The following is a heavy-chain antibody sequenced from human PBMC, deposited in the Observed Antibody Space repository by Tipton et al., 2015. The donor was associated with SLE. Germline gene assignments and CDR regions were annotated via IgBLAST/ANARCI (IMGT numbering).Heavy chain of an antibody. V-gene: IGHV4-61*02. D-gene: IGHD2-2*02. CDR3: ARSHCSSPSCYSYYYMDV. J-gene: IGHJ6*03. CDR1: GGSISSGTYY. Sequence: TLSLTCTVSGGSISSGTYYWSWIRQPAGKGLEWIGRFYTSGSANYNPSLKSRVTISVDTSKNQFSLKLSSVTAADTAVYYCARSHCSSPSCYSYYYMDVWGKGTTVTVSS. CDR2: FYTSGSA.